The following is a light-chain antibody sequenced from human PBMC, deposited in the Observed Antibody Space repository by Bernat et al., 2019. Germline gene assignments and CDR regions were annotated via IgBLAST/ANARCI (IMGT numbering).Light chain of an antibody. Sequence: QSALTQPASVSGSLGQSITISCTGTSSDVGGYNYVSWYQQHPGKAPKLMIYEVTKRPSGVPDRFSGSKSGNTASLTVSGLPTEDEADYYCSSYAGSSIWVFGGGTKLTVL. CDR2: EVT. J-gene: IGLJ3*02. CDR1: SSDVGGYNY. V-gene: IGLV2-8*01. CDR3: SSYAGSSIWV.